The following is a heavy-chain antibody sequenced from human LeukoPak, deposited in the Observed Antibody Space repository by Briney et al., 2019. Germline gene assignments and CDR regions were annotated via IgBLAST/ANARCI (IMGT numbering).Heavy chain of an antibody. J-gene: IGHJ4*02. Sequence: PSQTLSLTCAVSGGSISSGGYSWSWIRQPPGKGLEWIGYIYHSGSTYYNPSLKSRVTISVDRSKNQFSLKLSSVTAADTAVYYCARGGDSSGYHYPIDYWGQGTLVTVSS. CDR1: GGSISSGGYS. V-gene: IGHV4-30-2*01. CDR3: ARGGDSSGYHYPIDY. D-gene: IGHD3-22*01. CDR2: IYHSGST.